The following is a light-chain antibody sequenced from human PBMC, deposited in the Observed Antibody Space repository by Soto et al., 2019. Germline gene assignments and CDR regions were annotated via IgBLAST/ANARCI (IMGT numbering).Light chain of an antibody. V-gene: IGKV1-5*03. Sequence: DIQMTQSPSTLSASVGDRVTITCRASQSINNWLAWYQQKPREAPKLLIRTASSLESGVPSRFSGSGSGTELTLTISSLQPEDSATYHCQQYNSFSTFGQGTLVEI. CDR3: QQYNSFST. CDR2: TAS. CDR1: QSINNW. J-gene: IGKJ1*01.